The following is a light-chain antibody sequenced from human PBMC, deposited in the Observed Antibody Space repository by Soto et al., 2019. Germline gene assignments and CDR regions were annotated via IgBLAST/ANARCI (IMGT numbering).Light chain of an antibody. CDR2: DVS. Sequence: QSVLTQPASVSGSPGQSITISCTGTSSDVGGYNYVSWYQQHPGKAPKLMIYDVSNRPSGVSNRFSGSKSGNTASLTISGLQAEYDADYYCSSSGVFGGGTKVTVL. J-gene: IGLJ2*01. CDR3: SSSGV. CDR1: SSDVGGYNY. V-gene: IGLV2-14*01.